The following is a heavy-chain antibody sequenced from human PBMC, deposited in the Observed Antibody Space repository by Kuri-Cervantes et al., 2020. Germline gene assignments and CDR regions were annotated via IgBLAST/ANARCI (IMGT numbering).Heavy chain of an antibody. CDR1: GFTFSDYY. D-gene: IGHD2-15*01. V-gene: IGHV3-11*01. J-gene: IGHJ3*02. CDR2: ISSSGSTI. Sequence: LSLTCAASGFTFSDYYMSWIRQAPGKGLEWVSYISSSGSTIYYADSVKGRFTISRDNAKNSLYMQMNSLRAEDTAVYYCARGYCSGGSCYGAFDIWGQGTMVTVSS. CDR3: ARGYCSGGSCYGAFDI.